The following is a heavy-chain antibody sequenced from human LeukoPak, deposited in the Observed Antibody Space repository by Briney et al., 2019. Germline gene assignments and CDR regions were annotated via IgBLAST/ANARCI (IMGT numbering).Heavy chain of an antibody. CDR1: GFSFSKYA. D-gene: IGHD6-19*01. CDR3: VKDRTVAGTDARYYFDY. Sequence: PARSLRLSRAASGFSFSKYAMHWVRQAPGKGLEWVAVIWFDGRQTFYADSVKGRFTISRDNSKNTLYLQVNSLRAEDTALYYCVKDRTVAGTDARYYFDYWGQGTLVTVSS. CDR2: IWFDGRQT. J-gene: IGHJ4*02. V-gene: IGHV3-33*06.